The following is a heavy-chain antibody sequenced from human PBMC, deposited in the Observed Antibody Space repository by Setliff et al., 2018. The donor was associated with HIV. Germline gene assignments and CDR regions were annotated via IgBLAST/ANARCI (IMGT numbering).Heavy chain of an antibody. V-gene: IGHV4-59*11. CDR1: GGSISSHY. D-gene: IGHD3-22*01. CDR2: IYYSGST. Sequence: SSETRSLTCTVSGGSISSHYWSWIRQPPGKGLEWIGYIYYSGSTNYNPSLKSRVTISVDTSKNQFSLKLSSVTAADTAVYYCARDRRIYYDSSGYYDAFDIWGQGTMVTVSS. J-gene: IGHJ3*02. CDR3: ARDRRIYYDSSGYYDAFDI.